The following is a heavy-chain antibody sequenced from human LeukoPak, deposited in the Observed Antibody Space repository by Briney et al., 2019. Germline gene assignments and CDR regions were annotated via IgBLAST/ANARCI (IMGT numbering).Heavy chain of an antibody. CDR1: GFAVSTVY. CDR3: AREIGQVGGAFDL. D-gene: IGHD1-26*01. Sequence: GGSLRLSCAASGFAVSTVYMTWVRQAPGKGLEWVSVIYGGHTAYYADSVKDRFTISRDNPKNTLNLQMNSLRAEDTAVYYCAREIGQVGGAFDLWGQGTMVTVSS. CDR2: IYGGHTA. V-gene: IGHV3-53*01. J-gene: IGHJ3*01.